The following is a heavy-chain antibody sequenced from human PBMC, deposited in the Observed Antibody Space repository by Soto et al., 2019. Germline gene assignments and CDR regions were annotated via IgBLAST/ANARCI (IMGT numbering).Heavy chain of an antibody. CDR3: ARPYRTNGVCPHDAFDI. V-gene: IGHV5-51*01. Sequence: GESLKISCNGSGYSFTSYWIGWVRQMPGKGLEWMGIIYPGDSDTRYSPSFQGQVTISADKSISTAYLQWSSLKASDTAMYYCARPYRTNGVCPHDAFDIWGQGTMVTV. CDR2: IYPGDSDT. D-gene: IGHD2-8*01. J-gene: IGHJ3*02. CDR1: GYSFTSYW.